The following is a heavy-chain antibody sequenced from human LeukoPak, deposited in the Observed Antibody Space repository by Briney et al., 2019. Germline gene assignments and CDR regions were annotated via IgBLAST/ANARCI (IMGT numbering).Heavy chain of an antibody. J-gene: IGHJ5*02. CDR3: AKFGSTSGRGFDP. CDR1: GYSISSDFY. D-gene: IGHD2-2*01. Sequence: SETLSLTCAVSGYSISSDFYWGWIRQPPGKGLEWIGTIYYTGTTYYNPSLNSRVTISLDPSKNQFSVRLTSVTAADTAIYYCAKFGSTSGRGFDPWGQGTLVTVSS. CDR2: IYYTGTT. V-gene: IGHV4-38-2*01.